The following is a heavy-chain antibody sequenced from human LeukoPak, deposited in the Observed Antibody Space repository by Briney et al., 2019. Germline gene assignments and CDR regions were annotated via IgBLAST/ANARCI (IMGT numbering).Heavy chain of an antibody. CDR3: AKDRRRVRIAAAGSVADY. J-gene: IGHJ4*02. D-gene: IGHD6-13*01. CDR1: GFTVSSNY. CDR2: IYSGGST. Sequence: GGSLRLSCAASGFTVSSNYMSWVRQAPGKGLEWVSVIYSGGSTYYADSVKGRFTISRDNSKNTLYLQMNSLRAEDTAVYYCAKDRRRVRIAAAGSVADYWGQGTLVTVSS. V-gene: IGHV3-53*01.